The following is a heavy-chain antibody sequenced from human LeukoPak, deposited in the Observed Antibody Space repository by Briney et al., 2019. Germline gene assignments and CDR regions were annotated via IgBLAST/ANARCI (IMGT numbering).Heavy chain of an antibody. CDR2: ISSSGSTI. CDR3: ASHRGSYGIHFDY. V-gene: IGHV3-11*01. J-gene: IGHJ4*02. D-gene: IGHD5-18*01. Sequence: GGSLSLSCAASGFTFSDYYMSWIRQAPGKGLEWVSYISSSGSTIYYADSVKGRFTISRDNAKNSLYLQMNSLRAEDTAVYYCASHRGSYGIHFDYWGQGTLVTVSS. CDR1: GFTFSDYY.